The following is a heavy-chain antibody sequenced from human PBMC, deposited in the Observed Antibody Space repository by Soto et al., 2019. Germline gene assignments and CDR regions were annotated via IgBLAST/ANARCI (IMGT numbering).Heavy chain of an antibody. J-gene: IGHJ6*02. V-gene: IGHV1-46*01. Sequence: QVQLVQSGAEVKKPGASVKVSCKASGYSFTRYYMHWVRQAPGQGLEWMGIINPSSGSTNYAQKFQGRGTMTRDMSTNTVYMEMSSLRSEDTAVYYCARDRVYGAHYYYGMDVWGQGTTVTVSS. CDR3: ARDRVYGAHYYYGMDV. CDR1: GYSFTRYY. D-gene: IGHD4-17*01. CDR2: INPSSGST.